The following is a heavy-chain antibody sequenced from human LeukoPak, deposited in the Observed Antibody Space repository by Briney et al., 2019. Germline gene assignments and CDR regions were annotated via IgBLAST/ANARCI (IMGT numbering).Heavy chain of an antibody. D-gene: IGHD6-19*01. V-gene: IGHV4-39*01. Sequence: SETLSLTCTVSGGSISSSSYYWRWIRQPPGKVLEWIACIDYRGSTYDNTSIKSRVTISVGRSKIPFSLKLSSVPDADRGVYYCARRGLIAVAGTAPVSLGFCYWGKVILVTVAS. CDR1: GGSISSSSYY. CDR2: IDYRGST. CDR3: ARRGLIAVAGTAPVSLGFCY. J-gene: IGHJ4*02.